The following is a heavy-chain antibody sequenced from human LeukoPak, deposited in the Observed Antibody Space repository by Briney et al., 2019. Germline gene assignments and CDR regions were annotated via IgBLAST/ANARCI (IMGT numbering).Heavy chain of an antibody. Sequence: GGSLRLSCAASGFIFTNYWMNWVRQTPGKGLEWVANIKQDGSAEYYVDSVRGRFTISRDNAQNSFYLQMNSLRAEDTAVYYCARDVGASGSLDYWGQGTLVTVSS. CDR1: GFIFTNYW. D-gene: IGHD3-10*01. J-gene: IGHJ4*02. CDR2: IKQDGSAE. V-gene: IGHV3-7*03. CDR3: ARDVGASGSLDY.